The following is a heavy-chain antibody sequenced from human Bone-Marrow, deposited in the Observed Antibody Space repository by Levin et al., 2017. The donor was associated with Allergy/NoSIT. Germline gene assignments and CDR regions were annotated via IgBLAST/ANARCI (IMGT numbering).Heavy chain of an antibody. CDR2: IGSTSSYM. J-gene: IGHJ6*02. CDR3: ARAGATVTTPGSWFYHGMDV. V-gene: IGHV3-21*01. Sequence: AGGSLRLSCAASGFSFSGYWMHWVRQAPGKGLEWVASIGSTSSYMYYADSVKGRFTISRDNAKKSLHLQMHSLRADDTAVYYCARAGATVTTPGSWFYHGMDVWGQGTTVTVSS. D-gene: IGHD4-17*01. CDR1: GFSFSGYW.